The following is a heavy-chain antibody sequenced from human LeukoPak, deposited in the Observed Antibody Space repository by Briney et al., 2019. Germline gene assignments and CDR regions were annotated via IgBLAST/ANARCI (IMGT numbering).Heavy chain of an antibody. CDR1: GFTVSSNY. J-gene: IGHJ4*02. D-gene: IGHD3-9*01. V-gene: IGHV3-53*01. CDR2: IYSGGST. Sequence: QTGGSLRLSCAASGFTVSSNYMSWVRQAPGKGLEWVSVIYSGGSTYYADSVKGRFTISRDNSKNTLYLQMNSLRVDDTAIYYCAEGQGTTIGRFESWGQGTLVTVSS. CDR3: AEGQGTTIGRFES.